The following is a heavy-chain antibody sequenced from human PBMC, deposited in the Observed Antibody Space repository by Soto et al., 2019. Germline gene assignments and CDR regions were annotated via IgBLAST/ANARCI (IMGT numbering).Heavy chain of an antibody. V-gene: IGHV3-7*01. CDR2: IKEDGSEK. CDR1: GFTFTSYW. J-gene: IGHJ4*02. D-gene: IGHD3-3*01. CDR3: ARGITIFDH. Sequence: PGGSLRLSCAASGFTFTSYWMSWVRQAPGKGLEWMANIKEDGSEKYYVDSVKGRFTISRDNAKNSLYLQMNSLRAEDTAVYYCARGITIFDHWGQGTLVTVSS.